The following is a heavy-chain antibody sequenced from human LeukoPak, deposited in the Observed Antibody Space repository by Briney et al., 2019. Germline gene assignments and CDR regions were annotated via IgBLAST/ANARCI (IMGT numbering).Heavy chain of an antibody. J-gene: IGHJ5*02. CDR1: GDSISSSNYY. V-gene: IGHV4-39*01. CDR2: IYYSGST. CDR3: ARLIIAAAGPGRWFDP. D-gene: IGHD6-13*01. Sequence: SVTLSLTCTVSGDSISSSNYYWRRIRQPPGRGLGRYGSIYYSGSTFYHPSRKIRVTMSVDTSKNQFSLNLSSGTAADTAVYYCARLIIAAAGPGRWFDPWGQGTLVTVSS.